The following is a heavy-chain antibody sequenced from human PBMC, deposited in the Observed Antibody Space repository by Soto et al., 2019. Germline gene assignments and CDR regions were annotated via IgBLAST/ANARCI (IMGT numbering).Heavy chain of an antibody. CDR3: ARGPRNWGVDY. CDR2: MNPNSGNT. CDR1: GYTFTSYD. J-gene: IGHJ4*02. V-gene: IGHV1-8*01. Sequence: QVQLVQSGAEVKKPGASVKVSCKAAGYTFTSYDINWVRQATGQDFEWMGWMNPNSGNTAYAQKFQGXXTXTXXTAKSTAVMELSSLTSEDTAVYYCARGPRNWGVDYWGQGTLVTVSS. D-gene: IGHD7-27*01.